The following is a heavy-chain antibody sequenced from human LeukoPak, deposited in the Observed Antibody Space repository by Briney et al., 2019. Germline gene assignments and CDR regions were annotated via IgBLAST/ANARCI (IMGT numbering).Heavy chain of an antibody. Sequence: SVKVSCKASGGTFSSCAIRWVRQAPGQGLEWMGRIIPILGIANYAQKFQGRVTITADKSTSTAYMELSSLRSEDTAVYYCARALTYYYGSGSYYFDYWGQGTLVTVSS. V-gene: IGHV1-69*04. J-gene: IGHJ4*02. D-gene: IGHD3-10*01. CDR1: GGTFSSCA. CDR3: ARALTYYYGSGSYYFDY. CDR2: IIPILGIA.